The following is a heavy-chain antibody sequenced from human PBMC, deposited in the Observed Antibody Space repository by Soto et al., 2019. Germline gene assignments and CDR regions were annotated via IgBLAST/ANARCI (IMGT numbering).Heavy chain of an antibody. Sequence: QVQLHESGPGLVKPSETLSLTCSVSGGSISNYYWSWIRHPPGKGLEWIGYIYYNGNTNYNPSIKRRFPMSVDTSRNQISLNLTTVTAADTAVYYCTRANWYSEYWGQGTLVTVSS. CDR1: GGSISNYY. J-gene: IGHJ4*02. V-gene: IGHV4-59*01. D-gene: IGHD1-1*01. CDR3: TRANWYSEY. CDR2: IYYNGNT.